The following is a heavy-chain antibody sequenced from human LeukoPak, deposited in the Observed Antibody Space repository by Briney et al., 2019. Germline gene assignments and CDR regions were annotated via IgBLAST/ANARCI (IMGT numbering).Heavy chain of an antibody. Sequence: GGSLRLSCAASGFTFSTYAMSWVRQAPGKGLQWVSAISGSGGSTYYADSVKGRFTISRDNPKNTLYLQMNSLRAEDTAVYYCAKSVGSGTYYNNDYWGQGTLVTVSS. V-gene: IGHV3-23*01. D-gene: IGHD3-10*01. CDR3: AKSVGSGTYYNNDY. CDR1: GFTFSTYA. CDR2: ISGSGGST. J-gene: IGHJ4*02.